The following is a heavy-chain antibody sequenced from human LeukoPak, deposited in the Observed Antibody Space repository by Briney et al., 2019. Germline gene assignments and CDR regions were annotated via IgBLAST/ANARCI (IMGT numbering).Heavy chain of an antibody. CDR2: INSDGSST. D-gene: IGHD3-22*01. CDR1: GFTFSSYL. CDR3: ARGGKWFYAFDI. Sequence: GGSLLLSCAASGFTFSSYLMHWVRQAPGTGVVWVTRINSDGSSTSYAASVKGRFTISRDNDKNTLYLQMNSLRAEDTAVHYCARGGKWFYAFDIWRQGTMVTVSS. V-gene: IGHV3-74*01. J-gene: IGHJ3*02.